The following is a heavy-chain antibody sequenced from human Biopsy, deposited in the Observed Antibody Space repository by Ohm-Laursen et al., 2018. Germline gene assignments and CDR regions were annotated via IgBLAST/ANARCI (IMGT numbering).Heavy chain of an antibody. CDR3: ARATSGTSLYDP. D-gene: IGHD6-13*01. CDR2: ISHSGST. Sequence: SDTLSLTCTVSGASISSAAYHWSWIRQLPGKGLEWIGYISHSGSTSYNPSLRSLVTISTDTSTNQFSLKVRSVTAADTAMYYCARATSGTSLYDPWGQGILVTVSS. CDR1: GASISSAAYH. J-gene: IGHJ5*02. V-gene: IGHV4-31*01.